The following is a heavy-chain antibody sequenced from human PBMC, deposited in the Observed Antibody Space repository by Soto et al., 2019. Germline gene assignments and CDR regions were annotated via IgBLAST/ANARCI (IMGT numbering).Heavy chain of an antibody. D-gene: IGHD1-7*01. J-gene: IGHJ3*02. Sequence: EVQLLESGGGLVQPGGSLRLSCAASGFTFSTYVMNWVRQATGKGLEWVSTISYSADKTFYADSVKGRFTISRDNSRDTLLLQMNSLRADDAALYYCARRAKTATTNWGAFDIWGQGTMVTVSS. CDR1: GFTFSTYV. CDR3: ARRAKTATTNWGAFDI. V-gene: IGHV3-23*01. CDR2: ISYSADKT.